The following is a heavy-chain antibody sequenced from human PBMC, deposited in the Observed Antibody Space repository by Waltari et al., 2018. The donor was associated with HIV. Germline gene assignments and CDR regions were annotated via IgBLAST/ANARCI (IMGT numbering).Heavy chain of an antibody. CDR1: GYTLNSYA. CDR3: ARWFSSSWYYYGMDV. Sequence: QVQLVQSGAEVKKPGASVKVSCKASGYTLNSYAIHWVRQAPGQRLEWMGWINAGNDNTKYSQKFQGRVTITRDTSANTAYMELSSLRSEDTAVYYCARWFSSSWYYYGMDVWGQGTTVTVSS. J-gene: IGHJ6*02. D-gene: IGHD6-13*01. CDR2: INAGNDNT. V-gene: IGHV1-3*01.